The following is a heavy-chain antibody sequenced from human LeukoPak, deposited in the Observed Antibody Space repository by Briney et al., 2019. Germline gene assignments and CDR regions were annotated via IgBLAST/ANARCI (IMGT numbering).Heavy chain of an antibody. J-gene: IGHJ4*02. CDR3: ASTPGCIAAADKRGPFDY. V-gene: IGHV4-4*07. Sequence: SETLSLTCIVSGGSFSSYYWSWIRQPAGKGLEWIGRIYTSGNTNYNPSLESRVTMSVDTSKNQFSLKLSSVTAADTAVYYCASTPGCIAAADKRGPFDYWGQGTLVTVSS. CDR1: GGSFSSYY. CDR2: IYTSGNT. D-gene: IGHD6-13*01.